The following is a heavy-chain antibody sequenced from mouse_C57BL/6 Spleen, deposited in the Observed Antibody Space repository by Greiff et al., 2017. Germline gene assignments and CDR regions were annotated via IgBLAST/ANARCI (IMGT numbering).Heavy chain of an antibody. CDR1: GFTFTDYY. D-gene: IGHD4-1*02. CDR2: IRNKANGYTT. CDR3: ASQLGPYAMDY. V-gene: IGHV7-3*01. Sequence: EVKLMESGGGLVQPGGSLSLSCAASGFTFTDYYMSWVRQPPGKALEWLGFIRNKANGYTTEYSASVKGRFTISRDNSQSILYLQMNALRAEDSATYCWASQLGPYAMDYWGQGTSVTVSS. J-gene: IGHJ4*01.